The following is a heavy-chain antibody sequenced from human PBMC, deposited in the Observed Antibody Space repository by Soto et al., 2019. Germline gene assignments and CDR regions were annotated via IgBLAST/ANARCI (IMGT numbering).Heavy chain of an antibody. CDR2: IKQDESEE. Sequence: FLRLSCAASGFTFSTYWMSWVRQAPGKGLEWVANIKQDESEEYYVDSVKGRFTISRDNAKNSLYLQMNSLRVEDTAVYYCARRGYSYGYIFDYWGQGILVTVSS. CDR1: GFTFSTYW. D-gene: IGHD5-18*01. J-gene: IGHJ4*02. CDR3: ARRGYSYGYIFDY. V-gene: IGHV3-7*01.